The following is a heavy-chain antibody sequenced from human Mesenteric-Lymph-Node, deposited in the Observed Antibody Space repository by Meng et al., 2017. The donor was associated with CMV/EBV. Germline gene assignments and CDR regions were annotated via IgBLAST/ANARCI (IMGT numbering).Heavy chain of an antibody. CDR1: GFAFTNHW. Sequence: GESLKISCAASGFAFTNHWMSWVRQTPGKGLEWVANIKQDGSEKYYVDSVKGRFTISRDNSKNTLFLQMDSLRADDTAVYYCAKDQSGSTDVIIPAAYDYWGQGTLVTVSS. V-gene: IGHV3-7*01. CDR3: AKDQSGSTDVIIPAAYDY. D-gene: IGHD3-10*01. J-gene: IGHJ4*02. CDR2: IKQDGSEK.